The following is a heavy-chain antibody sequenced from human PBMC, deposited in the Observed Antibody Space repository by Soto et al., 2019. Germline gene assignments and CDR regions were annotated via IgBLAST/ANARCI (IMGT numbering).Heavy chain of an antibody. J-gene: IGHJ6*02. Sequence: QVQLVESGGGVVQPGRSLRLSCAASGFTFSSYGMHWVRQAPGKGLEWVAVISYDGSNKYYADSVKGRFTISRDNSKNTLYLQMNSLRAEDTAVYYCAKGCSDCTNGVCYGFVCGMDVLGQGTTVTVSS. V-gene: IGHV3-30*18. CDR1: GFTFSSYG. CDR3: AKGCSDCTNGVCYGFVCGMDV. D-gene: IGHD2-8*01. CDR2: ISYDGSNK.